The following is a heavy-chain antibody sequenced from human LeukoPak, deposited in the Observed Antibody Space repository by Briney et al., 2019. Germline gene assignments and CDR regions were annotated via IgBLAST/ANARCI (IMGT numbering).Heavy chain of an antibody. D-gene: IGHD5-12*01. J-gene: IGHJ4*02. V-gene: IGHV4-34*01. CDR3: AASPYSGYGH. CDR2: INHSGST. CDR1: GGSFSGYY. Sequence: SETLSLTCAVYGGSFSGYYWSWIRQPPGKGLEWIGEINHSGSTNYNPSLKSRVTISVDTSKNQFSLKLSSVTAADTAVYYCAASPYSGYGHWGQGTLVTVSS.